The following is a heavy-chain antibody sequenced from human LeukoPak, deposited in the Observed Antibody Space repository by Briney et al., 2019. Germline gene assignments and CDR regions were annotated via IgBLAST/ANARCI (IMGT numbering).Heavy chain of an antibody. CDR3: ATSGGGWSLDY. D-gene: IGHD6-19*01. V-gene: IGHV4-34*01. CDR1: GGSFSGYY. J-gene: IGHJ4*02. Sequence: SETLSLTCAVYGGSFSGYYCSWIRQPPGKGLEWIGEINHSGSTNYNPSLKSRVTISVDTSKNQFSLKLSSVTAADTAVYYCATSGGGWSLDYWGQGTLVTVSS. CDR2: INHSGST.